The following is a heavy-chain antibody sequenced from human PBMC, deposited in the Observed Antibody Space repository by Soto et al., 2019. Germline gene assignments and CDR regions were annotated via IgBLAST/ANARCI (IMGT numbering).Heavy chain of an antibody. D-gene: IGHD5-12*01. CDR3: AGDLSGYDSFDY. J-gene: IGHJ4*02. Sequence: AGGSLRLSCAASGFTFSSYGMHWVRQAPGKGLEWVAVISYDGSNKYYADSVKGRFTISRDNSKNTLYLQMNSLRAEDTAVYYCAGDLSGYDSFDYWGQGTLVTVSS. CDR1: GFTFSSYG. V-gene: IGHV3-30*03. CDR2: ISYDGSNK.